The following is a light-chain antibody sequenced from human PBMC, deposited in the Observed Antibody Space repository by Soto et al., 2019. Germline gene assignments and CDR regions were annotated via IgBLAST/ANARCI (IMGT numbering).Light chain of an antibody. V-gene: IGKV1-39*01. CDR2: AAS. CDR3: QQSYSTPLT. CDR1: QTIRSY. Sequence: DIQMTQSPASLSASVGDRVTITCRAGQTIRSYLDWYQQNQGKAPTRLIYAASSLQSGVPSRYSGSGSGTDFTLTISSLQPEDFATYYCQQSYSTPLTLGGGTKVDSK. J-gene: IGKJ4*01.